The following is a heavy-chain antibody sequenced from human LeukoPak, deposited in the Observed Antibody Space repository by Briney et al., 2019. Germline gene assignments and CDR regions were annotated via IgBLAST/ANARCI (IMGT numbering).Heavy chain of an antibody. V-gene: IGHV3-7*03. CDR1: GFTFSSYW. D-gene: IGHD2-15*01. CDR3: ARGGGLDV. Sequence: GGSLRLSCAASGFTFSSYWMNWARQAPGKGLEWVASINHNGNVNYYVDSVKGRFTISRDNAKNSLYLQMSNLRAEDTAVYFCARGGGLDVWGQGTVVTVSS. J-gene: IGHJ3*01. CDR2: INHNGNVN.